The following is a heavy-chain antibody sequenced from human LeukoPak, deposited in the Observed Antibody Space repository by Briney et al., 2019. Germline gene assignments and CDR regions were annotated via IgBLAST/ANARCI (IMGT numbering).Heavy chain of an antibody. J-gene: IGHJ4*02. CDR2: INPNSGGT. Sequence: ASVKVSCKVSGYTLTELSMHWVRQAPGQGLEWMGWINPNSGGTNYAQKFQGRVTMTRDTSISTAYMELSRLRSDDTAVYYCVSAGRPVSPDTHWGQGTLVTVSS. CDR1: GYTLTELS. CDR3: VSAGRPVSPDTH. D-gene: IGHD1-14*01. V-gene: IGHV1-2*02.